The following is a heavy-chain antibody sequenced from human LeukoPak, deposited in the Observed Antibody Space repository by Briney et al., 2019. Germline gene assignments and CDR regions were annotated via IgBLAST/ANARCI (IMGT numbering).Heavy chain of an antibody. V-gene: IGHV3-74*01. Sequence: PGGSLRLSCAASGFTFSSYWMHWVRQAPGKGLVWVSRINSDGSSASYADSVKGRFTISGDNAKNTLYLQMNSLRAEDTAVYYCARVGTVKNLKQDYWGQGTLVTVSS. J-gene: IGHJ4*02. CDR1: GFTFSSYW. D-gene: IGHD4-17*01. CDR3: ARVGTVKNLKQDY. CDR2: INSDGSSA.